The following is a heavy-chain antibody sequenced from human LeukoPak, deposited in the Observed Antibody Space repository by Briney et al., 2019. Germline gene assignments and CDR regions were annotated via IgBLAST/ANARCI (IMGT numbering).Heavy chain of an antibody. J-gene: IGHJ4*02. V-gene: IGHV4-34*01. D-gene: IGHD5-18*01. CDR2: INHSGST. Sequence: PSETPSLTCAVYGGSFSGYYWSWIRQPPGKGLEWIGEINHSGSTNYNPSLKSRVTISVDTSKNQFSLKLSSVTAADTAVYYCARGVRYSYGFDYWGQGTLVTVSS. CDR3: ARGVRYSYGFDY. CDR1: GGSFSGYY.